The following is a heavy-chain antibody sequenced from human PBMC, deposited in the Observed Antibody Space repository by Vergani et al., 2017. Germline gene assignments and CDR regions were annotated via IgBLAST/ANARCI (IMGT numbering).Heavy chain of an antibody. D-gene: IGHD3-22*01. J-gene: IGHJ6*02. V-gene: IGHV3-23*01. Sequence: EVQLLESGGGLVQPGGSLRLSCAASGFTFSSYAMSWVRQAPGKGLEWVSAISGSGGSTYYADSVKGRFTISRDNSKNTLYLQMNSLRAEDTAVYYCARDHYYDSSGYYYDPYYYYGMDVWGQGTTVTVSS. CDR2: ISGSGGST. CDR1: GFTFSSYA. CDR3: ARDHYYDSSGYYYDPYYYYGMDV.